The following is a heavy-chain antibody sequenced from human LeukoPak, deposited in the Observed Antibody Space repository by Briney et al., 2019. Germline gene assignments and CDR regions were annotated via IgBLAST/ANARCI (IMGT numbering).Heavy chain of an antibody. CDR3: VKAVRDYIDY. CDR2: ITGSGDST. Sequence: GGSLKLSCAASGFAFSSFSMCWVRQTPGKGLEWVSVITGSGDSTSYADSVKGRFTISRDNSKNTVYLQMNSLTAEDTAIYYCVKAVRDYIDYWGQGTLVTVSS. J-gene: IGHJ4*02. D-gene: IGHD3-10*01. CDR1: GFAFSSFS. V-gene: IGHV3-23*01.